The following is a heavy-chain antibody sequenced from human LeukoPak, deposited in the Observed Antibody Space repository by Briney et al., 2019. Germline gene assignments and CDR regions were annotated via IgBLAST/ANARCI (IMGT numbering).Heavy chain of an antibody. Sequence: GRSLRLSCAASGFTFSSYVMHWVRQAPGKGLEWVAVISSDGSDEYYAASGKGRFTISRDNSKNQLYLQMNSLRVEDTAVYYCAKGVRGVIAYYFDYWGQGTLVTVSS. D-gene: IGHD3-10*01. CDR2: ISSDGSDE. J-gene: IGHJ4*02. CDR1: GFTFSSYV. CDR3: AKGVRGVIAYYFDY. V-gene: IGHV3-30*18.